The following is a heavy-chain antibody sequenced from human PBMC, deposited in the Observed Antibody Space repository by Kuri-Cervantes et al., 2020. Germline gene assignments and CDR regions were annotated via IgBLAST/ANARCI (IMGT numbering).Heavy chain of an antibody. Sequence: GESLKISCVTSGFTFDEYGMSWVRQVPGRGLEWVSGINWNGDTTNYAESVKGRFTISRDNAKNSLYLQMNSLRAEDTAVYYCARDPYYGDYVKTFDYWGQGTLVTVSS. V-gene: IGHV3-20*04. CDR1: GFTFDEYG. J-gene: IGHJ4*02. D-gene: IGHD4-17*01. CDR3: ARDPYYGDYVKTFDY. CDR2: INWNGDTT.